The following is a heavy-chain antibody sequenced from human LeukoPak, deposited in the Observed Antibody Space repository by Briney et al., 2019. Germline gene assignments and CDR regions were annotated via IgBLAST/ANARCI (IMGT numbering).Heavy chain of an antibody. CDR3: ARVARDDSSYDY. J-gene: IGHJ4*02. V-gene: IGHV4-31*03. CDR1: GGSISSGGYY. D-gene: IGHD3-10*01. CDR2: IYYSGCT. Sequence: TLSLTCTVSGGSISSGGYYWSWIRQHPGKGLEWIGYIYYSGCTYYNPSLKSRVTISVDTSKNQFSLKLSSVTAADTAVYYCARVARDDSSYDYWGQGTLVTVSS.